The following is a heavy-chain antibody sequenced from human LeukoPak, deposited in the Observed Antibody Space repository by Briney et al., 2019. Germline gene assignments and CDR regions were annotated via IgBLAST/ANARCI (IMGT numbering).Heavy chain of an antibody. Sequence: SSETLSLTCAVHGGSFSDYYWTWIRQPPGKGLEWIGESYQSGRTNYYPSLKSRVTVFVDTSKSQFSLKPDSVTAADTAVYYCARGYYYDSSGYYLGYWGQGNLVTVS. CDR2: SYQSGRT. V-gene: IGHV4-34*01. D-gene: IGHD3-22*01. CDR3: ARGYYYDSSGYYLGY. CDR1: GGSFSDYY. J-gene: IGHJ4*02.